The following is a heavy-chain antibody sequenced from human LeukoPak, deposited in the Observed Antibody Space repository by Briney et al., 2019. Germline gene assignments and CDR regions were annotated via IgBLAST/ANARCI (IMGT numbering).Heavy chain of an antibody. D-gene: IGHD2-15*01. Sequence: PGGSLRLSCAVSGFTFSSYWMHWVRQGPGKGLAWVSRITSDGSATDHADSVKGRFTISRDNAKNTLYLHMDSLSPEDTAVYYCARDAAPGYFDVWGRGTLATVSS. CDR2: ITSDGSAT. CDR1: GFTFSSYW. V-gene: IGHV3-74*01. CDR3: ARDAAPGYFDV. J-gene: IGHJ2*01.